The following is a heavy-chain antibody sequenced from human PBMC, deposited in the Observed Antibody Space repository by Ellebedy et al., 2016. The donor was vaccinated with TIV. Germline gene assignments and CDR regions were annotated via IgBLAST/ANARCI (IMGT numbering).Heavy chain of an antibody. Sequence: GESLKISCAAPGFMFWRRWMSWVRQAPGKGLEWVANIGDDGREENYVDSVRGRFTISRDNAKNLLSLHMNTLRAEDTAVYYCASGLTGDYGAFDVWGPGTMVTVSS. CDR3: ASGLTGDYGAFDV. CDR1: GFMFWRRW. J-gene: IGHJ3*01. V-gene: IGHV3-7*03. D-gene: IGHD4-17*01. CDR2: IGDDGREE.